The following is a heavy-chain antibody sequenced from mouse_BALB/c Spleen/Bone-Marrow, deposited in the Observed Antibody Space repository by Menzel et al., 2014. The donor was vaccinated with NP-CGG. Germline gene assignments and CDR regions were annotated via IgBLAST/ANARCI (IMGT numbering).Heavy chain of an antibody. CDR1: GFTFSRSG. J-gene: IGHJ4*01. Sequence: EVQLVESGGGLVQPGGSRKLSCAASGFTFSRSGMHWVRQAPEKGLEWVAYISSGSSTTYYADTMKGRFTISRDNPKNTLFLQMTSLRSEDTAMYYCARARSTMITTGAMDYWGRGTSVTVSS. CDR2: ISSGSSTT. V-gene: IGHV5-17*02. D-gene: IGHD2-4*01. CDR3: ARARSTMITTGAMDY.